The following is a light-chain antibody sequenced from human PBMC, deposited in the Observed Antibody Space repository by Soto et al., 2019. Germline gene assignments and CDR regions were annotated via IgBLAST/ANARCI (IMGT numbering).Light chain of an antibody. Sequence: DIQMTQSPSSLSASMGDRVAITCRASQSIASSLTWYQQKPGTAPKLLIYGASNLQGGVPSRFSGSGSGTDFTLTISSLQPEDFATYYCQQSYSTPPWTFGQGTKVDIK. J-gene: IGKJ1*01. V-gene: IGKV1-39*01. CDR1: QSIASS. CDR2: GAS. CDR3: QQSYSTPPWT.